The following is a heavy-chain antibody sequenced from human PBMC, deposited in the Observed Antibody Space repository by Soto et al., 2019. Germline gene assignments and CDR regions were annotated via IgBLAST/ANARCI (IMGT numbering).Heavy chain of an antibody. D-gene: IGHD2-15*01. CDR2: IYYSGST. J-gene: IGHJ5*02. CDR3: ARAPGGYCSGGSCPLRWFDP. V-gene: IGHV4-31*03. Sequence: QVQLQESGPGLVKPSQTLSLTCTVSGGSISSGGYYWSWIRQHPGKGLEWIGYIYYSGSTYYNPSLKSRVTISVDTSKNQFSLKLSSVTAADTAVYYCARAPGGYCSGGSCPLRWFDPWGQGTLVTVSS. CDR1: GGSISSGGYY.